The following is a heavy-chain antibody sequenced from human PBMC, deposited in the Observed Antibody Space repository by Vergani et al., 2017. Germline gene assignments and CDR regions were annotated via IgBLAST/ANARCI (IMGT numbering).Heavy chain of an antibody. CDR1: GFTFDDYA. V-gene: IGHV3-9*01. CDR3: AKGSGDYYYGMDV. CDR2: ISWNSGSI. Sequence: EVQLVESGGGLVQPGRSLRLSCAASGFTFDDYAMHWVRQAPGKGLEWVSGISWNSGSIGYADSVKGRFTISRDNAKNSLYLQMNSLRAEDTAVYYCAKGSGDYYYGMDVWGQGTTVTVSS. J-gene: IGHJ6*02.